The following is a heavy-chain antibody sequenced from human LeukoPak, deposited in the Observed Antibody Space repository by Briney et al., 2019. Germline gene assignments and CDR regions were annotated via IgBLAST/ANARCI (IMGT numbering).Heavy chain of an antibody. V-gene: IGHV4-59*11. CDR2: ISYIGST. Sequence: SETLSLTCAVSADSFSSHYWTWIRQSPGKGLEWIGYISYIGSTNYNPSLKSRVTISIDTSKNQFSLKLRSETAADTAVYYCARDLVTVTKGFDIWGQGTMVSVSS. J-gene: IGHJ3*02. CDR1: ADSFSSHY. CDR3: ARDLVTVTKGFDI. D-gene: IGHD4-17*01.